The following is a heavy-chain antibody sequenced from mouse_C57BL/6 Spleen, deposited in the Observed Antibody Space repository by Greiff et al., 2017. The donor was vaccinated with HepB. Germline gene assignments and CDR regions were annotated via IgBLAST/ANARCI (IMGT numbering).Heavy chain of an antibody. V-gene: IGHV1-5*01. CDR1: GYTFTSYW. J-gene: IGHJ2*01. CDR3: TRDGIITPLFFAY. D-gene: IGHD1-1*01. Sequence: VQLQQSGTVLARPGASVKMSCKTSGYTFTSYWMHWVKQRPGQGLEWIGAIYPGNSDTSYNQKFKGKAKLTAVTSASTAYMELSSLTNEDSAFYYCTRDGIITPLFFAYWGQVTTPSVSS. CDR2: IYPGNSDT.